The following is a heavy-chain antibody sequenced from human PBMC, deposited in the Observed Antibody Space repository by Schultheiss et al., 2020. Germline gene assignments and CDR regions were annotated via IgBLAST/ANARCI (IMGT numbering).Heavy chain of an antibody. CDR3: ARDRPGYCSGGSCLNRGMDV. D-gene: IGHD2-15*01. Sequence: GGSLRLSCAASGFTFSSYAMHWVRQAPGKGLEWVAVISYDGSNKYYADSVKGRFTISRDNSKNTLYLQMNSLRAEDTAVYYCARDRPGYCSGGSCLNRGMDVWGQGTTVTVSS. J-gene: IGHJ6*02. V-gene: IGHV3-30-3*01. CDR2: ISYDGSNK. CDR1: GFTFSSYA.